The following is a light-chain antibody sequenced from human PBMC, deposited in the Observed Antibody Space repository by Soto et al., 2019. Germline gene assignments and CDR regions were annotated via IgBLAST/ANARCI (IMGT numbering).Light chain of an antibody. Sequence: EIEMTQSPGTLSLSPGERATLSCGASQSVSSSHLAWYQQKPGQAPRLLIYGASSRATGIPDRFSGSGSGTDFTLTISRLEPEDFAVYYCQQYGSSPWTFGQGTKVEIK. J-gene: IGKJ1*01. CDR3: QQYGSSPWT. CDR1: QSVSSSH. V-gene: IGKV3-20*01. CDR2: GAS.